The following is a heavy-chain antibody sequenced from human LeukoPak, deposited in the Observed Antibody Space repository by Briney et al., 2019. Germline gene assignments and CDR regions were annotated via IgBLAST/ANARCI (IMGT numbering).Heavy chain of an antibody. Sequence: SETLSLTCTVSGGSISSYYWSWIRQPPGKGLEWIGYIYYSGSTNYNPSLKSRVTISVDTSKNQFSLKLSSVTAADTAVYYCARDARTHRAYYYDSSGYSNWFDPWGQGTLVTVS. J-gene: IGHJ5*02. CDR3: ARDARTHRAYYYDSSGYSNWFDP. CDR2: IYYSGST. D-gene: IGHD3-22*01. CDR1: GGSISSYY. V-gene: IGHV4-59*01.